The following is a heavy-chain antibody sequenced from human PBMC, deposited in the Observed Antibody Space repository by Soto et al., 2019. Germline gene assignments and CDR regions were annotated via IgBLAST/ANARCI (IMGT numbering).Heavy chain of an antibody. CDR2: IYYSGST. CDR1: GGSISGYY. D-gene: IGHD3-10*01. CDR3: ARQSAGRGLDV. V-gene: IGHV4-59*08. J-gene: IGHJ6*02. Sequence: QVQLQESGPGLMKPSETLSLTCTVFGGSISGYYWSWIRQPPGKGLEWIGYIYYSGSTNYNPSLKSRVTKSLDTSKTQFSLNLSSVTAADTAVYYCARQSAGRGLDVWGPGTTVTVSS.